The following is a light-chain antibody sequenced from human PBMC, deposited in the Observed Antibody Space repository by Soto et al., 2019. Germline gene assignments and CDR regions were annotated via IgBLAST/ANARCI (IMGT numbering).Light chain of an antibody. Sequence: DIVMTQSPDSLAVSLGERATNNCKSSQSILYSSNNKNYLAWYQQRPGQPPKLLIYWASTRQSGVPDRFSGSGSGADFTLTISSLQAEDAAVYYCQQYYSAPLAFGGGTKVEIK. CDR2: WAS. CDR1: QSILYSSNNKNY. CDR3: QQYYSAPLA. J-gene: IGKJ4*01. V-gene: IGKV4-1*01.